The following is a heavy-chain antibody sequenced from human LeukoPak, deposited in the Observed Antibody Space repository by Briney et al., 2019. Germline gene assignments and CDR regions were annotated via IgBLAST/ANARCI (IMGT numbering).Heavy chain of an antibody. Sequence: GGSLRLSCAASGFTFDDYSMHWVRQGPGKGLEWVSLISGAGGITYYADFVKGRFTIYRDNTKNSLYLQMNSLRTEDTALYYCPKDTGGYSFAADYWGQGTLVTVSS. V-gene: IGHV3-43*02. D-gene: IGHD5-18*01. J-gene: IGHJ4*02. CDR2: ISGAGGIT. CDR3: PKDTGGYSFAADY. CDR1: GFTFDDYS.